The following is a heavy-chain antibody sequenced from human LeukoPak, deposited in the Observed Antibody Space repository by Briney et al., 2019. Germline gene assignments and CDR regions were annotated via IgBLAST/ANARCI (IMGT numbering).Heavy chain of an antibody. V-gene: IGHV3-7*01. J-gene: IGHJ4*02. CDR3: ARDKIVGATYFDY. CDR1: GFTFSRSW. Sequence: GGSLRLSCAASGFTFSRSWMTWVRQAPGKGLGWVASIKDDGRDKYYVDSVKGRFTISRDNAKNSLYLQMNSLRVEDTAVYYCARDKIVGATYFDYWAREPWSPSPQ. D-gene: IGHD1-26*01. CDR2: IKDDGRDK.